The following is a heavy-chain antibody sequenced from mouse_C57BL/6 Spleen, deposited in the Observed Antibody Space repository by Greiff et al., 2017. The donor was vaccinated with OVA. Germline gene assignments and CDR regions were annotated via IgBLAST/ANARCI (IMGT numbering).Heavy chain of an antibody. Sequence: EVHLVESGGGLVQPGGSLKLSCAASGFTFSDYYMYWVRQTPEKRLEWVAYISNGGGSTYYPDTVKGRFTISRDNAKNTLYLQMSRLKSEDTAMYYCARRDDGYYGGYAMDYWGQGTSVTVSS. D-gene: IGHD2-3*01. CDR1: GFTFSDYY. CDR2: ISNGGGST. CDR3: ARRDDGYYGGYAMDY. V-gene: IGHV5-12*01. J-gene: IGHJ4*01.